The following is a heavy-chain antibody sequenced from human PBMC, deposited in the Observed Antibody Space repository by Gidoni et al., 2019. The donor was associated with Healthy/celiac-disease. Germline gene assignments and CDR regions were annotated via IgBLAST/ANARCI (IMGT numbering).Heavy chain of an antibody. D-gene: IGHD5-18*01. CDR1: GYTFTSYY. CDR2: INPSGGST. Sequence: QVQLVQSGAEVKKPGASVKVSCKASGYTFTSYYMHWVRQAPGQGLEWMGIINPSGGSTSYAQKLQGRVTMTRDTSTSTVYMELSSLRSEDTAVYYCARDLKTSGYSSSDGMDVWGQGTTVTVSS. V-gene: IGHV1-46*04. CDR3: ARDLKTSGYSSSDGMDV. J-gene: IGHJ6*02.